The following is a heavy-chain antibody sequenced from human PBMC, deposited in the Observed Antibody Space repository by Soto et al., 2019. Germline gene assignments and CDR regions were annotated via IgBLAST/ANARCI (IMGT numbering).Heavy chain of an antibody. J-gene: IGHJ5*02. CDR1: GDTLTELS. Sequence: SVKVSCKISGDTLTELSIHWVRQAPGQGLEWMGGIIPIFGTANYAQKFQGRVTMTADEYTSTAYIELSSLRSEDTAVYYCARDLMSASGENWFDPWGQGTLVTVSS. D-gene: IGHD6-13*01. CDR3: ARDLMSASGENWFDP. CDR2: IIPIFGTA. V-gene: IGHV1-69*13.